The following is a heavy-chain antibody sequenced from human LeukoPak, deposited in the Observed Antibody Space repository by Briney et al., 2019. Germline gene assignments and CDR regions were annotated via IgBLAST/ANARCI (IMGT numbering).Heavy chain of an antibody. V-gene: IGHV3-48*04. CDR1: GFTFSSYS. Sequence: GGSLRLSCAASGFTFSSYSMNWVRQAPGKGLEWVSYISSSSSTIYYADSVKGRFTISRDNAKNSLYLQMNSLRAEDTAVYYCARNSGVTTSYYFDYWGQGTLVTVSS. CDR3: ARNSGVTTSYYFDY. D-gene: IGHD4-17*01. J-gene: IGHJ4*02. CDR2: ISSSSSTI.